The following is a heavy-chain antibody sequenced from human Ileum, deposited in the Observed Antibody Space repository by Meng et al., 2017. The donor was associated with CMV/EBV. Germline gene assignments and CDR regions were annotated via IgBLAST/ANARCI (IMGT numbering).Heavy chain of an antibody. D-gene: IGHD3-16*01. CDR3: VSPPVGG. CDR1: GFTFSDSQ. J-gene: IGHJ4*02. Sequence: SLSLSCAASGFTFSDSQMSWIRQTPGKGLEWVAYISPSGNSIYYADSVKGRFTISRDNAKNALFLQVSSLRPEDTAVYYCVSPPVGGWGQGTLVTVSS. V-gene: IGHV3-11*01. CDR2: ISPSGNSI.